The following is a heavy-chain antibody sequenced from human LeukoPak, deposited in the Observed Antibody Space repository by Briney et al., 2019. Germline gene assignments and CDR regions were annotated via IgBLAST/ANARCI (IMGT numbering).Heavy chain of an antibody. CDR1: GYTFTSYD. J-gene: IGHJ6*02. CDR2: MNPNSGNT. D-gene: IGHD3-22*01. CDR3: ARSPYYYDSRRTYYYYYGMDV. V-gene: IGHV1-8*02. Sequence: SVKVSCKASGYTFTSYDINWVRQATGQGLEWMGWMNPNSGNTGYAQKFQGRVTMTRNTSISTAYMELSSLRSEDTAVYYCARSPYYYDSRRTYYYYYGMDVWGQGTTVTVSS.